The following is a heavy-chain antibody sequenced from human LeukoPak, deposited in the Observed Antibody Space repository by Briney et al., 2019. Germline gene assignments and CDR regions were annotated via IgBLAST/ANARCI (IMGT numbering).Heavy chain of an antibody. CDR2: ISDSGGRT. J-gene: IGHJ4*02. V-gene: IGHV3-23*01. CDR3: AKRGVVVRVFLVGFHKEAYYFES. CDR1: GITLSNYG. Sequence: GGSLRLSCAVSGITLSNYGMSWVRQAPGKGLEWVAGISDSGGRTNYADSVKGRFTISRDNPKNTLYLQMNSLRAEDTAVYFCAKRGVVVRVFLVGFHKEAYYFESWGQGALVTVSS. D-gene: IGHD3/OR15-3a*01.